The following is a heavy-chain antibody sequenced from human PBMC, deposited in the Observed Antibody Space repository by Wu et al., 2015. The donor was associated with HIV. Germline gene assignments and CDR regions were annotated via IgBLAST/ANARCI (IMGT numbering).Heavy chain of an antibody. D-gene: IGHD2-8*01. CDR3: ARERMADWYCNL. J-gene: IGHJ2*01. CDR1: GGTLRSYA. CDR2: IIPIFGTA. Sequence: SCKASGGTLRSYAISWVRQAPGQGLDWMGRIIPIFGTADYAQKFQGRVTITADESTSTAYMELSSLKSEDTAMYYCARERMADWYCNLWGRGTLVTVSS. V-gene: IGHV1-69*15.